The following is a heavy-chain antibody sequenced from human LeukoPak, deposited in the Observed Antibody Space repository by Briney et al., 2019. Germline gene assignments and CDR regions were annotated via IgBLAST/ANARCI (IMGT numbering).Heavy chain of an antibody. Sequence: GRSLRLSCAASGFTFSSYAMSWVRQAPGRGLEGVSAISGSGGSTYYADSVKGRFTISRDNSKNTLYLQMNSLRAEDTALYYCATARIVVVIAPDAFDIWGQGTMVTVSS. CDR1: GFTFSSYA. CDR3: ATARIVVVIAPDAFDI. CDR2: ISGSGGST. V-gene: IGHV3-23*01. D-gene: IGHD2-21*01. J-gene: IGHJ3*02.